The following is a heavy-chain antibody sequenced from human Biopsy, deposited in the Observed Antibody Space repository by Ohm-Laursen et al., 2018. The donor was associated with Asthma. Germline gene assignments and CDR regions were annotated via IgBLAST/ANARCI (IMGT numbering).Heavy chain of an antibody. CDR3: ASGPQWSGLDI. J-gene: IGHJ6*02. Sequence: SDTLSLTCALNRGPFRGSVWAWIRQPPGKGLEWIGEIPQGGATTVNPSLKSRVTISMDPSKSQLYLSLRSLTAADTAVYYCASGPQWSGLDIWGQGTTVTVSS. V-gene: IGHV4-34*01. D-gene: IGHD2-8*01. CDR1: RGPFRGSV. CDR2: IPQGGAT.